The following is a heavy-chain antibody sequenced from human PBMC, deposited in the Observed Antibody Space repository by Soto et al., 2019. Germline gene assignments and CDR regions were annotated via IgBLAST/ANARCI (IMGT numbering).Heavy chain of an antibody. CDR1: GYTFTSYY. CDR2: INPSGGST. J-gene: IGHJ6*03. CDR3: ARDIAAAYGDYVLYYYYYMDV. D-gene: IGHD4-17*01. Sequence: GASVKVSCKASGYTFTSYYMHWVRQAPGQGLEWMGIINPSGGSTSYAQKFQGRVTMTRDTSTSTVYMELSSLRSEDTAVYYCARDIAAAYGDYVLYYYYYMDVWGKGTTVTVSS. V-gene: IGHV1-46*03.